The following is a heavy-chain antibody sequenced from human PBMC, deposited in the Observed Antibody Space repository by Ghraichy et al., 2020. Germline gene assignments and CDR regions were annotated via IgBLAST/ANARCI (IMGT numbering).Heavy chain of an antibody. CDR2: IKQDGSEK. Sequence: LSLTCAASGFTFSSYWMSWVRQAPGKGLEWVANIKQDGSEKYYVDSVKGRFTISRDNAKNSLYLQMNSLRAEDTAVYYCAREGDGYNSGYFDYWGQGTLVTVSS. J-gene: IGHJ4*02. CDR1: GFTFSSYW. V-gene: IGHV3-7*01. CDR3: AREGDGYNSGYFDY. D-gene: IGHD5-24*01.